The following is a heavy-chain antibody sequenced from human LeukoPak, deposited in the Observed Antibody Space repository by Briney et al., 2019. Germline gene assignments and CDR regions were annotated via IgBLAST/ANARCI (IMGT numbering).Heavy chain of an antibody. V-gene: IGHV1-69*04. Sequence: SVKVSCKASGGTFSSYAISWVRQAPGQGLEWMGRIIPILGIANYAQKFQGRVTITADKSTSTAYMELSSLRSEDTAVCYCARSRDGYNNWFDPWGQGTLVTVSS. CDR1: GGTFSSYA. D-gene: IGHD5-24*01. CDR2: IIPILGIA. J-gene: IGHJ5*02. CDR3: ARSRDGYNNWFDP.